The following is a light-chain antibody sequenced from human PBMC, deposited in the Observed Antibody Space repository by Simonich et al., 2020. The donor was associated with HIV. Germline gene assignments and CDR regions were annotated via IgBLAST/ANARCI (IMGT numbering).Light chain of an antibody. CDR1: SSDVGGYNY. Sequence: QSALTQPPSASGSPGPSVPISCTGTSSDVGGYNYVSWYQQHPGKAPQLMISEVTTPPSGVPYRFSGSKSGNTASLTVSGLQAEDEADYYCSSYAGINNGVFGGGTKLTVL. CDR2: EVT. J-gene: IGLJ3*02. CDR3: SSYAGINNGV. V-gene: IGLV2-8*01.